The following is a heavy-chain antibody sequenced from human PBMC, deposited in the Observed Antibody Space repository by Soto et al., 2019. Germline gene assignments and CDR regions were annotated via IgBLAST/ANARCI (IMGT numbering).Heavy chain of an antibody. D-gene: IGHD5-18*01. J-gene: IGHJ3*02. CDR3: ARVRSDTALITDAFDI. Sequence: ASVKVSCKASGGTFSIYAISWVRQAPGQGLEWMGWINPNSGGTHYAPKFQGRVIMTRDPSINTAYMELSRLRSDDTAVFYCARVRSDTALITDAFDIWGQGTMVTVSS. CDR1: GGTFSIYA. V-gene: IGHV1-2*02. CDR2: INPNSGGT.